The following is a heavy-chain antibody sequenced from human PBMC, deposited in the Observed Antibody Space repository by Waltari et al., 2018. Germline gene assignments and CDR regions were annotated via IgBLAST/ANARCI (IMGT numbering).Heavy chain of an antibody. J-gene: IGHJ4*02. CDR2: ISGSGSNK. CDR1: GFTFRSYE. V-gene: IGHV3-48*03. D-gene: IGHD3-3*01. Sequence: EVPLAESGGGLVQAGGSLRPSCAASGFTFRSYEMHWVRPVPGKGLGWISYISGSGSNKYHTGCVKGRFTTSRDKSKNALRLQMYGLRVEDTAVYYCVRNAVWSDPDCWGQGTLVTVSS. CDR3: VRNAVWSDPDC.